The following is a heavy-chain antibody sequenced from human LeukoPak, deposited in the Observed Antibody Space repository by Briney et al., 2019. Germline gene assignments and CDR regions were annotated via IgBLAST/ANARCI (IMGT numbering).Heavy chain of an antibody. D-gene: IGHD3-10*01. CDR3: AREDYGSQGLNYYYGMDV. J-gene: IGHJ6*02. CDR1: GFTVSDHY. CDR2: MYSGGTI. V-gene: IGHV3-53*01. Sequence: PGGSLRLSCAASGFTVSDHYMNWVRQAPGKGLEWVSVMYSGGTIYYADSVKGRFTISRDNSKNTLYLQMNSLRAEDTAVYYCAREDYGSQGLNYYYGMDVWGQGTTVTVSS.